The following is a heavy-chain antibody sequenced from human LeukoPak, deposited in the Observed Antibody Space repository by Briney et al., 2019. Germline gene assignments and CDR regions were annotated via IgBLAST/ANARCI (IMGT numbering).Heavy chain of an antibody. J-gene: IGHJ6*02. Sequence: ASVKVSCKVSGYTLTELSMHWVRQAPGKGLEWMGGFDPEDGETIYAQKSQGRVTMTEDTSTDTAYMELSSLRSEDTAVYYCATVPPSRGSSWYEVNYGMDVWGQGTTVTVSS. CDR1: GYTLTELS. V-gene: IGHV1-24*01. CDR3: ATVPPSRGSSWYEVNYGMDV. D-gene: IGHD6-13*01. CDR2: FDPEDGET.